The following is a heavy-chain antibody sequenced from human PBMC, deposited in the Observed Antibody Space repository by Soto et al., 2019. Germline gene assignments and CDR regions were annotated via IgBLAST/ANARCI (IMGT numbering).Heavy chain of an antibody. D-gene: IGHD6-19*01. V-gene: IGHV3-23*01. CDR2: ISGSGGST. Sequence: EVQLLESGGGLVQPGGSLRLSCAASGFTFSSYAMNWVRQAPGKGLEWVSVISGSGGSTYYADSVKGRFTISRDNSKNTLYLQMNSLTAEDTAVYYCARSSSGWYFDYWGQGTLVTVSS. J-gene: IGHJ4*02. CDR1: GFTFSSYA. CDR3: ARSSSGWYFDY.